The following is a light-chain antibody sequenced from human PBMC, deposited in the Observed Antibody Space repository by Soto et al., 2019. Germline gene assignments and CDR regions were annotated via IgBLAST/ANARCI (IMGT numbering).Light chain of an antibody. CDR2: DAS. Sequence: DIQMTQSPSTLSASVGDRVTVTCRASQSISNWLAWYQQKPGKAPKLLIYDASSLQSGVPSRFSGSGSGTEFTLTISSLQPDDLATYYCQQYNGYSTFGQGTKLEIK. J-gene: IGKJ1*01. V-gene: IGKV1-5*01. CDR1: QSISNW. CDR3: QQYNGYST.